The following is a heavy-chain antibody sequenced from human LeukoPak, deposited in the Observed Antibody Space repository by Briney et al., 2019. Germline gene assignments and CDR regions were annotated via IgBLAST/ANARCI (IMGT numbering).Heavy chain of an antibody. CDR1: GYTFTGYY. V-gene: IGHV1-2*02. Sequence: GASVKVSCKASGYTFTGYYMHWVRQAPRQGLEWMGWINPNSGGTNYAQKFQGRVTMTRDTSVSTAYMELSRLRSDDTAVYYCARARLTSWLVSYYYGMDVWGQGTTVTVSS. CDR3: ARARLTSWLVSYYYGMDV. CDR2: INPNSGGT. D-gene: IGHD4/OR15-4a*01. J-gene: IGHJ6*02.